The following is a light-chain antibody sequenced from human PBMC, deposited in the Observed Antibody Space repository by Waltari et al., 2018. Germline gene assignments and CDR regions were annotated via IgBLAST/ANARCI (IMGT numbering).Light chain of an antibody. CDR3: CSYAGHSTYV. CDR2: EVR. CDR1: SSDVGNFNL. V-gene: IGLV2-23*02. Sequence: QSALTQPASVSGSPGQSIPIPCTGPSSDVGNFNLVSWSQQPPGKAPKLMIYEVRQRPSGVSNRFSGSKSGNTASLPISGLQPEDETDYYCCSYAGHSTYVFGTGTKVTVL. J-gene: IGLJ1*01.